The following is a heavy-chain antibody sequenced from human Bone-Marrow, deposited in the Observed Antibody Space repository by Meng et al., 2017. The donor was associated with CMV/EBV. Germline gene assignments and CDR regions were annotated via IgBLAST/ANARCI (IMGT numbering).Heavy chain of an antibody. D-gene: IGHD2-2*01. Sequence: ASVKVSCKASGYTFTSYYMHWVRQAPGQGLEWMGIINPSGGSTSYAQKFQGRVTMTRDTSTSTVYMELSSLRSEDTAVYSCARDLGYCSSTSFFPAYYYVMDFWGQGTTVTVSS. J-gene: IGHJ6*02. CDR1: GYTFTSYY. V-gene: IGHV1-46*01. CDR2: INPSGGST. CDR3: ARDLGYCSSTSFFPAYYYVMDF.